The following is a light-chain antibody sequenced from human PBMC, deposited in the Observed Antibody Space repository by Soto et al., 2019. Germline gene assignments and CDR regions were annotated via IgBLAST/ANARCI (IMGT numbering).Light chain of an antibody. CDR1: QTISSW. Sequence: DIQMTQSPSTLSGSVGDRGTIACRASQTISSWLDWYQQKPGKAPKLLIYKASTLKSGVPSRFSGSGSGTEFTLTISSLQPEDFATYYCQQANSFPLTFGGGTKVDIK. V-gene: IGKV1-5*03. J-gene: IGKJ4*01. CDR3: QQANSFPLT. CDR2: KAS.